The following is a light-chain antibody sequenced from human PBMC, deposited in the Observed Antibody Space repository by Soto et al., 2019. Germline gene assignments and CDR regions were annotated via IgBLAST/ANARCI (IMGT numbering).Light chain of an antibody. V-gene: IGLV2-23*01. CDR1: SSDVGSYNL. CDR3: CSYAGSSPVV. Sequence: QPVLTQPASGSRLPGESIPISCTGTSSDVGSYNLVSWYQQHPGKAPKLMIYEGSKRPSGVSNRFAGSKSRNTASLTNSGLQAEDEADYYCCSYAGSSPVVFCGATQLNGL. J-gene: IGLJ2*01. CDR2: EGS.